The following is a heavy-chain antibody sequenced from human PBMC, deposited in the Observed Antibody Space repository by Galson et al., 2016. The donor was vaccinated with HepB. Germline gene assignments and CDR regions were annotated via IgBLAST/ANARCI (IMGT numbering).Heavy chain of an antibody. CDR1: GFTVSNNY. D-gene: IGHD1-26*01. J-gene: IGHJ5*02. CDR3: GRDVGP. V-gene: IGHV3-53*01. CDR2: IYSGGTT. Sequence: SLRLSCAASGFTVSNNYMSWVRQAPGKGLEWVSLIYSGGTTSYASSVRGRFTISRDNSKNTLYLQMNSLRVEDTAVYYCGRDVGPWGQGTLVTVSS.